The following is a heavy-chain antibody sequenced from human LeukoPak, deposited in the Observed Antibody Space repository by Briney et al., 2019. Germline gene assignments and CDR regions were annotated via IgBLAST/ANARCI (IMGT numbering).Heavy chain of an antibody. CDR2: ISI. V-gene: IGHV3-21*01. D-gene: IGHD2-2*01. J-gene: IGHJ4*02. Sequence: GGSLRLSCTASGGTFSSYSMNWVRQAPGKGLEWVSYISIFYADSFKRRLPIPTDNAQHPLYLQMNSLRAEDTAVYYCARSPTVSVGYCSSVPCQADYWGQGTLVTVSS. CDR1: GGTFSSYS. CDR3: ARSPTVSVGYCSSVPCQADY.